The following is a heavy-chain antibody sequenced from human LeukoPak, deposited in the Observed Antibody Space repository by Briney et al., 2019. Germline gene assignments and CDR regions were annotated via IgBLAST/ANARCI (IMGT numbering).Heavy chain of an antibody. CDR3: AAVLLWFGEHGY. J-gene: IGHJ4*02. Sequence: KTLETLSLTCTVSGGSISSSSYYWGWIRQPPGKGLEWIGSIYYSGSTYYNPSLKSRVTISVDTSKNQFSLKLSSVTAADTAVYYCAAVLLWFGEHGYWGQGTLVTVSS. CDR1: GGSISSSSYY. D-gene: IGHD3-10*01. CDR2: IYYSGST. V-gene: IGHV4-39*07.